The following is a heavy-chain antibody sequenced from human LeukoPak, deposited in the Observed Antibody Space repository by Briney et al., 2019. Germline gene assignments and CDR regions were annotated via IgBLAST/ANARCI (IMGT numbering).Heavy chain of an antibody. J-gene: IGHJ3*02. CDR3: ARDFGGDHLYAFDI. V-gene: IGHV4-59*01. CDR1: GGSISSYY. D-gene: IGHD2-21*02. CDR2: IYYSGST. Sequence: PSETLSLTCTVSGGSISSYYWSWIRQPPGKGLERIGYIYYSGSTNYNPSLKSRVTISVDTSKNQFSLKLSSVTAADTAVYYCARDFGGDHLYAFDIWGQGTMVTVSS.